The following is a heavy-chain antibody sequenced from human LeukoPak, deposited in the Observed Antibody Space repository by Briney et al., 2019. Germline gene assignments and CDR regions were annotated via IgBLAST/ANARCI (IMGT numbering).Heavy chain of an antibody. D-gene: IGHD2-2*01. V-gene: IGHV3-66*01. CDR3: AKSGCSSTNCYVNS. J-gene: IGHJ4*02. CDR1: GFTVSSNY. Sequence: GGSLRLSCAASGFTVSSNYMNWVRQAPGKGLEWVSVIYSGGSTIYADSVKGRFTISRDSSKNTLYLQMNSLRAEDTAVYHCAKSGCSSTNCYVNSWGQGTLVTVSS. CDR2: IYSGGST.